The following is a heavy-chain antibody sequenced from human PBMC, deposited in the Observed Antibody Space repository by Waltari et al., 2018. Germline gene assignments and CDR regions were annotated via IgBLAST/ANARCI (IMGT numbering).Heavy chain of an antibody. CDR3: ARGSVADP. J-gene: IGHJ5*02. V-gene: IGHV3-11*04. CDR1: GFAFSDFY. D-gene: IGHD6-19*01. CDR2: NSSSGDTI. Sequence: QASLVESGGALVRPGGSLRLSCTASGFAFSDFYMTWIRQAPGKGVEWISYNSSSGDTIYSADSVKGRFVVSRDNAENSLFLEMNNLRVNDSAVYYCARGSVADPWGPGTLVSVSS.